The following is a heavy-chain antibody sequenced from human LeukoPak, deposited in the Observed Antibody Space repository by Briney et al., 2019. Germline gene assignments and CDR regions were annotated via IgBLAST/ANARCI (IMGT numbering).Heavy chain of an antibody. Sequence: GGSLRLSCAGSGFTISNYSINWVRQAPGKGLEWVSSISPSSHYIYYADSVRGRFTISRDNARNSLYLQMNSLRDEDTAVYYCARDRHTAMVYYYYYMDVWGTGTTVTVSS. D-gene: IGHD5-18*01. CDR3: ARDRHTAMVYYYYYMDV. V-gene: IGHV3-21*04. CDR1: GFTISNYS. J-gene: IGHJ6*03. CDR2: ISPSSHYI.